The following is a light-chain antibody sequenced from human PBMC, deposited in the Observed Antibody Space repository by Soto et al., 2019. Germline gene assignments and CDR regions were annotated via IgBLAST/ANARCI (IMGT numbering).Light chain of an antibody. CDR1: SSDIGDYKY. CDR2: EVS. J-gene: IGLJ2*01. V-gene: IGLV2-14*01. CDR3: SSYASSSTLV. Sequence: QSALTQPASVSGSPGQSITISCTGTSSDIGDYKYVSWYQQHPGKAPKIMIYEVSNRPSGISNRFSGSKSGNTASLTISGLQAEDEADYYCSSYASSSTLVFGGGTKLTVL.